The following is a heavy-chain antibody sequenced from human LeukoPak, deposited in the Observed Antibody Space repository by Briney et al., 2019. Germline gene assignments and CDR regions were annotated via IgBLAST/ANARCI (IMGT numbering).Heavy chain of an antibody. CDR3: AREGVYGSGTYYYYYYMDV. V-gene: IGHV6-1*01. CDR2: TYYRSKWYN. Sequence: SQTLSLTCAISGDSVSSNSAAWNWIRQSPSRGLEWLGRTYYRSKWYNDYAVSVRSRITINPDTSKNQFSLQLNSVTPEDTAVYYCAREGVYGSGTYYYYYYMDVWGKGTTVTISS. CDR1: GDSVSSNSAA. D-gene: IGHD3-10*01. J-gene: IGHJ6*03.